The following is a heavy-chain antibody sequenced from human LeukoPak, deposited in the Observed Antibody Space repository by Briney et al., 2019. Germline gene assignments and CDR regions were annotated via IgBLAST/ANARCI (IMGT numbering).Heavy chain of an antibody. CDR3: AREGGVDTAMATYDY. CDR1: GGSISSYY. CDR2: IYYSGST. D-gene: IGHD5-18*01. J-gene: IGHJ4*02. Sequence: SETLSLTCTVSGGSISSYYWSWIRQPPGKGLEWIGSIYYSGSTYYNPSLKSRVTISVDTSKNQFSLKLSSVTAADTAAYYCAREGGVDTAMATYDYWGQGTLVTVSS. V-gene: IGHV4-59*12.